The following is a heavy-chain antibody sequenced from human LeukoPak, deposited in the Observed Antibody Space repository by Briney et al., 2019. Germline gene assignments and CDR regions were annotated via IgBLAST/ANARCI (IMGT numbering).Heavy chain of an antibody. J-gene: IGHJ4*02. D-gene: IGHD2-21*02. Sequence: PSQTLSLTCTVSGDSITSGRYYWSWIRQPAGKGLEWIGRIYSSGRTNYNPSLKSRVTISIDTSKNQFSLRLSSVTAADTAVYYCARGGYCGGDCYFYYWGQGTLVTVSS. CDR1: GDSITSGRYY. V-gene: IGHV4-61*02. CDR3: ARGGYCGGDCYFYY. CDR2: IYSSGRT.